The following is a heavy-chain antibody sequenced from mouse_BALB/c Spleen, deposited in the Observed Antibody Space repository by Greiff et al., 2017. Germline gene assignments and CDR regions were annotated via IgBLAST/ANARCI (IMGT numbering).Heavy chain of an antibody. D-gene: IGHD1-1*01. V-gene: IGHV1-4*01. CDR3: ARGITLDD. CDR2: INPSAGYT. CDR1: GYTFTSYW. Sequence: VQLQESGAELATPGASVKMSCKASGYTFTSYWMHWVKQRPGQGLEWIGYINPSAGYTEYNQKFKDKATLTADKSSSTAYMQQSSLTSEDSAVYYCARGITLDDWGEGTTLTVSA. J-gene: IGHJ2*01.